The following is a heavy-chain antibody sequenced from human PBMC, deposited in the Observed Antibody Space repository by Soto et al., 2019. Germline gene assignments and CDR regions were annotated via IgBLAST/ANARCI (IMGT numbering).Heavy chain of an antibody. CDR1: GFTFDDYA. CDR3: AKDKAYGSGSYYRYFDY. V-gene: IGHV3-9*01. J-gene: IGHJ4*02. D-gene: IGHD3-10*01. Sequence: PGGSLRLSCAASGFTFDDYAMHWVRQAPGKGLEWVSGISWNSGSIGYADSVKGRFTISRDNAKNSLYLQMNSLRAEDTALYYCAKDKAYGSGSYYRYFDYWGQGTLVTVSS. CDR2: ISWNSGSI.